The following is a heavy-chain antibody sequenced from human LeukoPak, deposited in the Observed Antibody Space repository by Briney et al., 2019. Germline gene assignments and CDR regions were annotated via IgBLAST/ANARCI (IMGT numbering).Heavy chain of an antibody. J-gene: IGHJ4*02. CDR2: MNPNSGDT. Sequence: ASVKVSCKASGYTFTSYDINWVRQATGQGLEWMGWMNPNSGDTGYAQKFQGRVTMTRNTSMSTAYMELSSLRSEDTAVYHCARGGWLVLRYFDYWGQGTQVTVSS. V-gene: IGHV1-8*01. D-gene: IGHD3-3*01. CDR1: GYTFTSYD. CDR3: ARGGWLVLRYFDY.